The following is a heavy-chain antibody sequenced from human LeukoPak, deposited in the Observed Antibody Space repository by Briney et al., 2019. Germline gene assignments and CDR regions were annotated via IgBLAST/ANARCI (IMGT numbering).Heavy chain of an antibody. CDR3: ARDQSYRSSTSCYFNWFDP. Sequence: SETLSLTCTVSGYSISSGYYWGWIRQPPGKGLEWIGSIYHSGSTYYNPSLKSRVTISVDTSKNQFSLKLNSVTAADTAVYYCARDQSYRSSTSCYFNWFDPWGLGTLVTVSS. J-gene: IGHJ5*02. D-gene: IGHD2-2*01. CDR1: GYSISSGYY. V-gene: IGHV4-38-2*02. CDR2: IYHSGST.